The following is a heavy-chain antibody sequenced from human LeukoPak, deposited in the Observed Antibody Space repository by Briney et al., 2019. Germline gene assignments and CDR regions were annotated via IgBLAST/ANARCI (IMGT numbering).Heavy chain of an antibody. CDR1: GGTFSSYA. Sequence: SVKVSCKASGGTFSSYAISWVRQAPGQGLEWRGGIIPIFGTASYAQKFQGRVTITADESTSTAYMELSSLRSEDTAVYYCARLICGGDCHLDYWGQGALVTVSS. CDR3: ARLICGGDCHLDY. J-gene: IGHJ4*02. V-gene: IGHV1-69*13. D-gene: IGHD2-21*02. CDR2: IIPIFGTA.